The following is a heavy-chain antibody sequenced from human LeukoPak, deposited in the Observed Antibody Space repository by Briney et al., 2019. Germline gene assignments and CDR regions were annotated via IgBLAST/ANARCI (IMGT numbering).Heavy chain of an antibody. CDR3: ARETYDCGSGSLFDY. D-gene: IGHD3-10*01. J-gene: IGHJ4*02. Sequence: ASVKVSCKASGYTFTGYYMHWVRQAPGQGLEWMGRNNPNSGGTNYAQKFQGRVTMTRDTSISTAYMELSRLRSDDTAVYYCARETYDCGSGSLFDYWGQGTLVTVSS. CDR2: NNPNSGGT. V-gene: IGHV1-2*06. CDR1: GYTFTGYY.